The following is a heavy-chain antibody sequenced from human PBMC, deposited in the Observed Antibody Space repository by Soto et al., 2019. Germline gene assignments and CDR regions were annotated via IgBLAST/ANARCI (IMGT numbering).Heavy chain of an antibody. CDR3: ARAPPDQLLRFYYFAY. V-gene: IGHV3-11*01. D-gene: IGHD2-2*01. Sequence: GGSLRLSCAASGFTFSDYYMSWIRQAPGKGLEWVSYISSSGSTIYYADSVKGRFTISRDNAKNSLYLQMNSLRAEDTAVYYCARAPPDQLLRFYYFAYWGQGTLVTVSS. CDR1: GFTFSDYY. CDR2: ISSSGSTI. J-gene: IGHJ4*02.